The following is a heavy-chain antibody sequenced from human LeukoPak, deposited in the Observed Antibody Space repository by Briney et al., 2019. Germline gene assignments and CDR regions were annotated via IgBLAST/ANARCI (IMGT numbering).Heavy chain of an antibody. CDR3: ARSHRLLLPDY. J-gene: IGHJ4*02. CDR1: GFTFSSYG. V-gene: IGHV3-33*01. CDR2: IWYDGSEK. Sequence: PSGGSLRLSCEASGFTFSSYGMHWVRQAPGKGLEWVAVIWYDGSEKHYGDSVKGRFTISRDNSKNMLYLQMSSLRAEDTALYYCARSHRLLLPDYWGQGTLVTVSS. D-gene: IGHD2-21*02.